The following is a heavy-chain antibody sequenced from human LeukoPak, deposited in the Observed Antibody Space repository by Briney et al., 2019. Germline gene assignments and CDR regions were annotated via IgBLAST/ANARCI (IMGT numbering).Heavy chain of an antibody. CDR3: ARWGQLAFDY. CDR2: ISSNGGST. J-gene: IGHJ4*02. Sequence: PGGSLRLSCAASGFTFSSYAMHWVRQAPGKGLEYVSAISSNGGSTYYANSVKGRFTISRDKSKNTLYLQMGSLRAEDMAVYYCARWGQLAFDYWGQGTLVTVSS. CDR1: GFTFSSYA. V-gene: IGHV3-64*01. D-gene: IGHD6-6*01.